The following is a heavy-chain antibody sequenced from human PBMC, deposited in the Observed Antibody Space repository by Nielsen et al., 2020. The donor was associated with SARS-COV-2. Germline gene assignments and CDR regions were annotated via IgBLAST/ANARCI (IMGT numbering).Heavy chain of an antibody. J-gene: IGHJ4*02. CDR3: TTDRGVAIRPLFDS. V-gene: IGHV3-15*01. D-gene: IGHD3-3*01. CDR2: IKSKSDGGTT. Sequence: GGSLRLSCTLFGLSVTDAWMGWVRRAPGRGLEWIGRIKSKSDGGTTDYAAPIRDRVFVSRDESTNTVFLQMSSLMAEVTAVYYCTTDRGVAIRPLFDSWGQGTRVTVSS. CDR1: GLSVTDAW.